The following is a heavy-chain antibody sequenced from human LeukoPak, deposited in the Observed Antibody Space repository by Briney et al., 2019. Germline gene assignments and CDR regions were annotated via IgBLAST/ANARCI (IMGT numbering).Heavy chain of an antibody. CDR2: IYTSGST. D-gene: IGHD3-10*01. J-gene: IGHJ6*03. CDR1: GGSISSGSYY. CDR3: AREDYYGSGSRMDV. V-gene: IGHV4-61*02. Sequence: SQTLSLTCTVSGGSISSGSYYWRWIRQPAGKGLEWIGRIYTSGSTNYNPSLKSRVTISVDTSKNQFSLKLSSVTAADTAVYYCAREDYYGSGSRMDVWGKGTTVTVSS.